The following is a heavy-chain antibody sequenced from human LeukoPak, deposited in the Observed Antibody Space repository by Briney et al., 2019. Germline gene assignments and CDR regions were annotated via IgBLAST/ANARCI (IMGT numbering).Heavy chain of an antibody. Sequence: GGSLRPSCAASGFTFDDYTMHWVRQAPGKGLEWVSLISWDGGSTYYADSVKGRFTISRDNSKNSLYLQMNSLRTEDTALYYCAKDKERAFDIWGQGTVVTVSS. J-gene: IGHJ3*02. CDR1: GFTFDDYT. V-gene: IGHV3-43*01. CDR3: AKDKERAFDI. CDR2: ISWDGGST.